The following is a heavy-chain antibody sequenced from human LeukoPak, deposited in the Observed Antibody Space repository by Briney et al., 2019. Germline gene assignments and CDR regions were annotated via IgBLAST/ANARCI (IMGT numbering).Heavy chain of an antibody. D-gene: IGHD5-18*01. CDR3: AREQGIQLWPAY. CDR2: ISYDGSNK. CDR1: GFTFSSYA. Sequence: PGGSLRLSCAASGFTFSSYAMHWVRQAPGKGLEWVAVISYDGSNKYYADSVKGRFTISRDNPKNTLYLQMNSLRAEDTAVYYCAREQGIQLWPAYWGQASLVTVYS. J-gene: IGHJ4*02. V-gene: IGHV3-30-3*01.